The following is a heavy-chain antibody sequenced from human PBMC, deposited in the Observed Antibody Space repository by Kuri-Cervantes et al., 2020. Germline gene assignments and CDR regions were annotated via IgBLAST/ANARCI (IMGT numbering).Heavy chain of an antibody. CDR1: GSTFSNYG. CDR3: VRGPQGLWFGDLLYNFDH. Sequence: GGSLRLSCVASGSTFSNYGMHWLRQAPAKGLEWVSAISGSGGSTYYADSVKGRFTISRDNSKNTLYLQMNSLRAEDTAVYYCVRGPQGLWFGDLLYNFDHWGQGTLVTVSS. CDR2: ISGSGGST. J-gene: IGHJ4*02. V-gene: IGHV3-23*01. D-gene: IGHD3-10*01.